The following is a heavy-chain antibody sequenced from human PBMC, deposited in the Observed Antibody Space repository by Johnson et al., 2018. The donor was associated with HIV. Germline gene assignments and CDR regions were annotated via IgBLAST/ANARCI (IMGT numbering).Heavy chain of an antibody. Sequence: VQLVESGGGVVQPGRSLRLSCEASGFTFSSYGMHWVRQAPGKGLEWVANIKQDGSEKYYVDSVKGRFTISRDNAKNSLYLQMNSLRAEDTAVYYCARDAKYYYDSSGYYYEPDAFDIWGQGTMVTVSS. V-gene: IGHV3-7*03. CDR3: ARDAKYYYDSSGYYYEPDAFDI. J-gene: IGHJ3*02. CDR2: IKQDGSEK. D-gene: IGHD3-22*01. CDR1: GFTFSSYG.